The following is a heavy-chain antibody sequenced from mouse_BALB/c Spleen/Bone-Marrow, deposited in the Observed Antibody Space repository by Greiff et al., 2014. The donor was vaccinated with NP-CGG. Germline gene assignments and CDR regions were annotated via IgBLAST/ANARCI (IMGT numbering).Heavy chain of an antibody. CDR2: IRNKANGYTT. CDR3: ARDKNYGSYWYFDV. V-gene: IGHV7-3*02. D-gene: IGHD2-1*01. J-gene: IGHJ1*01. CDR1: GFTFTDYY. Sequence: EVQLQESGGGLVQPGGSLRLSCATSGFTFTDYYMSWVRQPPGKALEWLGFIRNKANGYTTEYSASVKGRFTISRDNSQSILYLQMNTLRAEDSATHYRARDKNYGSYWYFDVRGAGTTVTVSS.